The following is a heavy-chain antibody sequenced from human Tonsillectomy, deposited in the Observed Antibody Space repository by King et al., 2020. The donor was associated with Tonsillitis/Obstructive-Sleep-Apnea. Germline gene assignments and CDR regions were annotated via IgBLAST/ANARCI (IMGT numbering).Heavy chain of an antibody. J-gene: IGHJ5*02. Sequence: VQLVESGAEVKKPGASVKVSCKASGYTFTSYDINWVRQATGQGLEWMGWMNPNSGNTDYAQKFQGRVTMTRNTSTSTAYMELSSLRSEDTAVYYCARGRYYYGSGSYSWFDPWGQGTLVTVSS. V-gene: IGHV1-8*01. D-gene: IGHD3-10*01. CDR1: GYTFTSYD. CDR2: MNPNSGNT. CDR3: ARGRYYYGSGSYSWFDP.